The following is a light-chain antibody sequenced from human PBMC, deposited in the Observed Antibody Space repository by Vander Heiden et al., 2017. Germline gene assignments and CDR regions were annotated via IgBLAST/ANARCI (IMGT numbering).Light chain of an antibody. J-gene: IGLJ2*01. CDR3: SSYTSSRTLI. CDR2: DVS. V-gene: IGLV2-14*01. Sequence: QSALTQPASVSGSPGQSITSSCTGTSSDVGNYNYVSWYQQHPGKAPKLMIYDVSNRPSGVSNRFSGSKSGNTASLTISGLQAEDEADYYCSSYTSSRTLIFGGGTKLTVL. CDR1: SSDVGNYNY.